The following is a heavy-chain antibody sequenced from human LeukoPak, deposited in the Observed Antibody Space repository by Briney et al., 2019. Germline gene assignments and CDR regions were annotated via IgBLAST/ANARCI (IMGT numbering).Heavy chain of an antibody. CDR2: INHSGST. CDR3: ARSPMIVVYYYYMDV. D-gene: IGHD3-22*01. Sequence: PSETLSLTCAVYGGSISGYYWSWIRQPPGEGLEWIGEINHSGSTNYNPSLKSRVTISVDTSKNQFSLKLSSVTAADTAVYYCARSPMIVVYYYYMDVWGKGTTVTISS. J-gene: IGHJ6*03. CDR1: GGSISGYY. V-gene: IGHV4-34*01.